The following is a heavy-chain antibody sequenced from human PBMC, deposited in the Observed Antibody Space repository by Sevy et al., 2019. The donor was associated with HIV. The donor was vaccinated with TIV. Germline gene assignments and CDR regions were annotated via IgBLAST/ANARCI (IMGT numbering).Heavy chain of an antibody. J-gene: IGHJ4*02. Sequence: GGSLRLSCAASGFRFEDYGMHWVRRAPGKGLEWVSGIGWNSGSVGYAVSVKGRFTISRDNAKNLLYLQMNSLTSEDTALYYCPKDLLPYGSGSHPLDYWGQGTVVTVSS. CDR3: PKDLLPYGSGSHPLDY. CDR2: IGWNSGSV. D-gene: IGHD3-10*01. CDR1: GFRFEDYG. V-gene: IGHV3-9*01.